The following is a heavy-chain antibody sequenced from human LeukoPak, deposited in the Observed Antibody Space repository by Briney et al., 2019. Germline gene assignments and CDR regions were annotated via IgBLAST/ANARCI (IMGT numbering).Heavy chain of an antibody. CDR2: MNPNSGNT. V-gene: IGHV1-8*01. D-gene: IGHD3-22*01. J-gene: IGHJ4*02. CDR3: ARGLRSSGYYVDY. CDR1: GYTFTSYD. Sequence: ASVKVSCKASGYTFTSYDINWVRQATGQGLEWMGWMNPNSGNTGYAQNFQGRITITRNTSISTAYMELSSLRSEDTAVYYCARGLRSSGYYVDYWGQGTLVTVSS.